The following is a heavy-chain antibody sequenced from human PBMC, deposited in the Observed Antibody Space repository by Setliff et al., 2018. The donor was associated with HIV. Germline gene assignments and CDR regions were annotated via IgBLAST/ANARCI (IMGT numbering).Heavy chain of an antibody. J-gene: IGHJ5*02. V-gene: IGHV4-4*02. Sequence: PGGSLRLSCAASGFTFTNAWMSWVRQAPGKGLEWIGNIYHSGSTYYNPSLQSRVTISVDSSKNQFSLNLFSVAAADTAVYYCARPRRVRSRAWYWFDIWGQGTLVTVSS. CDR3: ARPRRVRSRAWYWFDI. D-gene: IGHD6-19*01. CDR1: GFTFTNAW. CDR2: IYHSGST.